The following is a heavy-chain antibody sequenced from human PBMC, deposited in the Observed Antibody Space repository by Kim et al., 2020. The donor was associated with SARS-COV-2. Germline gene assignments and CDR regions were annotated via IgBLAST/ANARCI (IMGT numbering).Heavy chain of an antibody. Sequence: TNYNPSLKSRVTMSVDTSKNQFSLKLSSVTAADTAVYYCARDYGDGGFDPWGQGTLVTVSS. D-gene: IGHD4-17*01. CDR2: T. J-gene: IGHJ5*02. V-gene: IGHV4-4*07. CDR3: ARDYGDGGFDP.